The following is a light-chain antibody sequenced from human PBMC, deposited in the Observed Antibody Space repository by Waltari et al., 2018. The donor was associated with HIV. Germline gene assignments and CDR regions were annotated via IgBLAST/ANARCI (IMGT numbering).Light chain of an antibody. J-gene: IGLJ1*01. CDR1: SSDVGNYNL. CDR3: CSYAGSPYV. V-gene: IGLV2-23*02. CDR2: EVT. Sequence: HSALTQPASVSGSPGQSITISCTGTSSDVGNYNLVSWYQQHPGKAPKLIIYEVTKRPSGISNRFSGSKSGITASLTISGLQAEDEADYYCCSYAGSPYVLGSGTKVTVL.